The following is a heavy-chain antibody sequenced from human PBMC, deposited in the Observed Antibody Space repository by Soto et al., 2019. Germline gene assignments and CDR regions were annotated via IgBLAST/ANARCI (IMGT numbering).Heavy chain of an antibody. CDR1: GFNTRFYS. D-gene: IGHD1-7*01. Sequence: GSLRLACTASGFNTRFYSMSWVRQTPGKGLEWVAALSRSGGATYYADSVRGRFTISRDASKDTLFLQMSNLRAEDTALYYSSKGEMSTIRNSFDPWGQGTLVTVYS. CDR2: LSRSGGAT. V-gene: IGHV3-23*01. CDR3: SKGEMSTIRNSFDP. J-gene: IGHJ5*02.